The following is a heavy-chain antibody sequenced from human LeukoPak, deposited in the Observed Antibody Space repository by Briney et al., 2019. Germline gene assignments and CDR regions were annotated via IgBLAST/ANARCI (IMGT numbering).Heavy chain of an antibody. CDR1: GGSISSYY. CDR3: ASQTPRSQLDY. D-gene: IGHD4-23*01. Sequence: SETLSLTCTVSGGSISSYYWSWIRQPPGKGLEWIGYIYYSGSTNYNPSLKSRVTISVDTSKNQFSLKLSSVTAADTAVCYCASQTPRSQLDYWGQGTLVTVSS. V-gene: IGHV4-59*08. CDR2: IYYSGST. J-gene: IGHJ4*02.